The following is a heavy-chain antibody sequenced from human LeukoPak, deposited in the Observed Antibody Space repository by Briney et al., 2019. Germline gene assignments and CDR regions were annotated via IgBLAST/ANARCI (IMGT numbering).Heavy chain of an antibody. V-gene: IGHV3-23*01. D-gene: IGHD4-17*01. CDR3: AKGGSLTTVTHFDY. J-gene: IGHJ4*02. CDR1: GFTFSNYG. CDR2: IGDSGGST. Sequence: GGTLRLSCAASGFTFSNYGMSWVRPAPGKGLEWVSGIGDSGGSTYYADSVKGRFTISRDNSKNTLYLQMNSLRAEDTAVYYCAKGGSLTTVTHFDYWGQGTLVTVSS.